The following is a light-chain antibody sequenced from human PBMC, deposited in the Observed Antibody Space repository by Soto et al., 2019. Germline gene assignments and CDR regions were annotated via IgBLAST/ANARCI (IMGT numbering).Light chain of an antibody. CDR1: SSDVGGYNY. CDR2: DVS. J-gene: IGLJ2*01. V-gene: IGLV2-14*01. CDR3: CSYTSCSTLV. Sequence: QSVLTQPASVSGSPGQSITISCTGTSSDVGGYNYVSWYQQHPGKAPKLMIYDVSNRPSGVSNRFSGSKSGNTASLTISGLQAEDEADYYCCSYTSCSTLVFGGGTKGTVL.